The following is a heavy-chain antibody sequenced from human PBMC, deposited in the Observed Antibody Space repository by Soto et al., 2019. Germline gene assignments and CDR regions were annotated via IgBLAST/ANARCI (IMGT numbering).Heavy chain of an antibody. V-gene: IGHV5-51*01. CDR2: IHPSDSDT. CDR1: GYSFTTYW. CDR3: TRGSAPISY. D-gene: IGHD6-6*01. Sequence: PGESLKISCKGSGYSFTTYWIGWVRQMPGKGLELMGIIHPSDSDTRYSPSFQGQVTISADKSISTAYLQWSSLKASDTAMYYCTRGSAPISYWGQGTLVPVSS. J-gene: IGHJ4*02.